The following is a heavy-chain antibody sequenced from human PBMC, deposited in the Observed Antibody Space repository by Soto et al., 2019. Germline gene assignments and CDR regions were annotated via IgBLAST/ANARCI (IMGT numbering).Heavy chain of an antibody. D-gene: IGHD3-16*01. CDR3: AKRCNNYVRCGVDA. Sequence: QVRLVESGGAVVQPGGSLRLSCEVSGITFSDFGFHWVRQAPGKGLDGVAVISSGGNEIYYVDYVKGRFTISRDYSIDTLFLQVNDLTTEDTAVYFCAKRCNNYVRCGVDAWGQGTTVAVTS. V-gene: IGHV3-30*18. J-gene: IGHJ6*02. CDR1: GITFSDFG. CDR2: ISSGGNEI.